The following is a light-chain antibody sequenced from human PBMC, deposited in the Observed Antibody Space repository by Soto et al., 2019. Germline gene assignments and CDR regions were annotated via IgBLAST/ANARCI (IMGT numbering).Light chain of an antibody. Sequence: QSALTQPPSASGSPGQSVTISCTGTSSDVGDYNSVSWYQQHPGKAPKLSIYEVTKRPSGVPDRFSGSKSGNTASLTVSGLQAEDEADYYCSSYAGSNLYVFGSGTKLTVL. J-gene: IGLJ1*01. V-gene: IGLV2-8*01. CDR3: SSYAGSNLYV. CDR1: SSDVGDYNS. CDR2: EVT.